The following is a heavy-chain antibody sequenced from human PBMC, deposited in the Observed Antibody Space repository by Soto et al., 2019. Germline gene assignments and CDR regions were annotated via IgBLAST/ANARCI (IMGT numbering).Heavy chain of an antibody. Sequence: QVQLVQSGDEVKKPGSSVKVSCQASGGTFSSYAISWVRQAPAQGLEWMGGIIPIFGTANYAQKFQGRVSITADEPTSAAYMEVSSVRCEETAVYCCARSGRFGSGSRRGNYFDYWGGGTLLTVSS. V-gene: IGHV1-69*01. J-gene: IGHJ4*02. CDR1: GGTFSSYA. CDR2: IIPIFGTA. CDR3: ARSGRFGSGSRRGNYFDY. D-gene: IGHD3-3*01.